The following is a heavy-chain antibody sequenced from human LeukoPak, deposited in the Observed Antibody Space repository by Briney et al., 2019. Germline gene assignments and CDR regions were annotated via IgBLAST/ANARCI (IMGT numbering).Heavy chain of an antibody. CDR3: ARLKFYDSTGYSPGYYMDV. D-gene: IGHD3-22*01. Sequence: PSETLSLTCAVYGGSFSGYYWSWIRQPPGKGLEWIGRIYGSGITDYNPSLKSRVTMSLDTSRKQFSLRLTSATAADTAVYYCARLKFYDSTGYSPGYYMDVWGKGTTVSVFS. CDR1: GGSFSGYY. J-gene: IGHJ6*03. CDR2: IYGSGIT. V-gene: IGHV4-59*10.